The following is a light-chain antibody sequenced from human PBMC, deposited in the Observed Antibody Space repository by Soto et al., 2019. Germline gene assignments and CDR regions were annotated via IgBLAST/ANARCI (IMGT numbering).Light chain of an antibody. Sequence: QSALTQPRSVSGSLGQSVTISCTGTSSDVGGYDYVSWYRQHPGKAPKLIIYDVSERPSGVPDRFSGSKSGNTASLTISGLQAEDESDYYCCSYAGSYTLLFGGGTQLTVL. CDR2: DVS. CDR3: CSYAGSYTLL. CDR1: SSDVGGYDY. V-gene: IGLV2-11*01. J-gene: IGLJ2*01.